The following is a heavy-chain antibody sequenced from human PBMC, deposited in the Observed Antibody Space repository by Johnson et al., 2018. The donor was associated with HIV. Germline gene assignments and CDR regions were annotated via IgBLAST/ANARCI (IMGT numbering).Heavy chain of an antibody. V-gene: IGHV3-74*01. CDR2: IKSDGSYT. Sequence: VQLVESGGGLVKPGGSLRLSCAASGFTFSSYWMHWVRQDPGKGLVWVSRIKSDGSYTSYADSVKGRFTISRDNAKNTLYLQMNSLRHEDTAMYYCAKEGDYRVSFGHYSSDAFDMWGQGTMVTVSS. CDR1: GFTFSSYW. J-gene: IGHJ3*02. D-gene: IGHD2-21*01. CDR3: AKEGDYRVSFGHYSSDAFDM.